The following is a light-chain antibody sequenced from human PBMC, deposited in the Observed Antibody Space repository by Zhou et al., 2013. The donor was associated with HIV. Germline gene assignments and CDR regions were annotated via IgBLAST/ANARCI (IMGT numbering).Light chain of an antibody. CDR1: QDISTY. Sequence: DIQLTQSPSFLSASVGDRVTLTCRASQDISTYLAWFQQKPGRAPQLLIYAASTLQSGVPSRFSGSGSGTEFTLTISSLQPEDFAVYYCQQRSNWPITFGQGTRLEIK. CDR3: QQRSNWPIT. V-gene: IGKV1-9*01. J-gene: IGKJ5*01. CDR2: AAS.